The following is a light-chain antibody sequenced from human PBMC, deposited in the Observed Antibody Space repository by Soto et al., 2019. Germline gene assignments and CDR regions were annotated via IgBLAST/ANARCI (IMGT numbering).Light chain of an antibody. J-gene: IGKJ4*01. CDR1: HSVSTR. Sequence: EIVMTHSPATLSVSPGEIATLSCRASHSVSTRLAWYQQKPGQAPRLLIYDASPRATGLPARFSGSGSGTDFTLTISSLRSEDFAVYYCQHYTNWPLTFGGGTKVEIK. CDR3: QHYTNWPLT. CDR2: DAS. V-gene: IGKV3-15*01.